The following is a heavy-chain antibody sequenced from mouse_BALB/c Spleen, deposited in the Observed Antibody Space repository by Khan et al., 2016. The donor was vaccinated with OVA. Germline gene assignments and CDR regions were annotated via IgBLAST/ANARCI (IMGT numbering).Heavy chain of an antibody. V-gene: IGHV3-2*02. J-gene: IGHJ2*01. CDR1: GYSITSGYA. CDR2: ISYSGVT. Sequence: EVQLQESGPGLVKPSQSLSLTCTVTGYSITSGYAWNWIRQFPGNKLEWMGYISYSGVTSYPPSLKSRISITRDTSKNQFFLQLTSVTTEDTATYYRARGNYYGYYFDYWGQGTTLTVSS. CDR3: ARGNYYGYYFDY. D-gene: IGHD1-1*01.